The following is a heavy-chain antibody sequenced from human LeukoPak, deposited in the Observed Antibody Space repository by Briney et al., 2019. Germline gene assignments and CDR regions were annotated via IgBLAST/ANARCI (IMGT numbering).Heavy chain of an antibody. V-gene: IGHV4-59*12. CDR1: GGSISSYY. D-gene: IGHD6-19*01. CDR2: IYYSGST. CDR3: AKELNIAGSGWYGTAFDI. Sequence: PSETLSLTCTVSGGSISSYYWSWIRQPPGKGLEWIGYIYYSGSTNYNPSLKSRVTISVDTSKNQFSLKLSSVTAADTAVYYCAKELNIAGSGWYGTAFDIWGQGTMVTVSS. J-gene: IGHJ3*02.